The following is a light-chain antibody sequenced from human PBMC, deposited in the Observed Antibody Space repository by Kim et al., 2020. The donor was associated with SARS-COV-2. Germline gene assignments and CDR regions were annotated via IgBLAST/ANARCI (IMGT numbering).Light chain of an antibody. J-gene: IGLJ2*01. V-gene: IGLV2-14*03. CDR3: TSYTTTIWI. Sequence: QSALTQPDSVSGPHGKSITISCTGTSSDVGANNYVSCYRQHPGKAPKLILYDVSNRPSGVSNRFSGSKSGNTASLTISGLQAEDEADYYCTSYTTTIWIFGGGTKLTVL. CDR2: DVS. CDR1: SSDVGANNY.